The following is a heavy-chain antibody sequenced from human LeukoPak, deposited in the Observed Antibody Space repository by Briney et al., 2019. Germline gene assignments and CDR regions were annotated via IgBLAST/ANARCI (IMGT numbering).Heavy chain of an antibody. V-gene: IGHV4-31*03. Sequence: SETLSLTCTVSGGSISSGGYYWSWIRQHPGKGLEWIGYIYYSGSTYHNPSLKSRVTISVDTSKNQFSLKLSSVTAADTAVYYCARTLTTDVDYWGQGTLVTVSS. D-gene: IGHD4-11*01. CDR3: ARTLTTDVDY. J-gene: IGHJ4*02. CDR1: GGSISSGGYY. CDR2: IYYSGST.